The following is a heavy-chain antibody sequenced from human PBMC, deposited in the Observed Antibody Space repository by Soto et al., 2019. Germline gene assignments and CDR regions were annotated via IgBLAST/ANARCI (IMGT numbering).Heavy chain of an antibody. D-gene: IGHD2-2*01. CDR3: TKGGRTTSYYWEY. CDR1: GFTLSYYY. Sequence: QVKLMESGGGVVVPGGSLRLSCAASGFTLSYYYMTWIRQTPGKGLEWVAHIDGRSSDIKYADSVKGRFTISRDNARNSLFLQMNSVTSDDTGMYFCTKGGRTTSYYWEYWGPRALVTVSA. J-gene: IGHJ4*02. V-gene: IGHV3-11*06. CDR2: IDGRSSDI.